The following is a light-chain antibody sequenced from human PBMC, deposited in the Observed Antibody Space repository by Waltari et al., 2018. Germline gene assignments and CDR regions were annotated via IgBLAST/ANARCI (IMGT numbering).Light chain of an antibody. CDR2: EVN. Sequence: QSALTQPPSASGSPGQSVPISCTGTSGDGGGYTYVPWYQHHPGKAPKRMIYEVNKRPSGVPDRFSGSKSGNTASLTVSGLQADDEADYYCYSYAGNNNVVFGGGTKLTVL. CDR1: SGDGGGYTY. J-gene: IGLJ2*01. CDR3: YSYAGNNNVV. V-gene: IGLV2-8*01.